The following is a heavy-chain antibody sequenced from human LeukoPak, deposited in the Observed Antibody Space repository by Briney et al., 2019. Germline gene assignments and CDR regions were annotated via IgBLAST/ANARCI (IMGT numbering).Heavy chain of an antibody. Sequence: GRSLRLSCAASGFTFSDYYMSWIRQAPGQGLEWFSYISSSGSTIYYADSVKGRFTISRDNAKNSLYLQMNSLRAEDTAVYYCARDSNYDFWSGPQYGKPHNWFDPWGQGTLVTVSS. CDR1: GFTFSDYY. D-gene: IGHD3-3*01. CDR3: ARDSNYDFWSGPQYGKPHNWFDP. J-gene: IGHJ5*02. V-gene: IGHV3-11*04. CDR2: ISSSGSTI.